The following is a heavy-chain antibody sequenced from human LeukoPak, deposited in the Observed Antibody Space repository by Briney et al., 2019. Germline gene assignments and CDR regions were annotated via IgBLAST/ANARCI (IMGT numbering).Heavy chain of an antibody. CDR1: AYSYTSYW. Sequence: GESLKISCKGSAYSYTSYWIAWVRQMPGKGLKWMGIIYPGDSDTRYSPSFEGQVSISVDKSISTAYLQWSSLKASDTAMYYCVRQGCSGGACYSGPLDYWGQGTLVTVSS. V-gene: IGHV5-51*01. CDR2: IYPGDSDT. CDR3: VRQGCSGGACYSGPLDY. J-gene: IGHJ4*02. D-gene: IGHD2-15*01.